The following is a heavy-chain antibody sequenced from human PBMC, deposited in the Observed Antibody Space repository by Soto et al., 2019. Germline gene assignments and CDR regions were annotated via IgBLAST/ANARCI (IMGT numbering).Heavy chain of an antibody. D-gene: IGHD1-7*01. CDR3: AKDRVGGTFYTPLAF. V-gene: IGHV3-30*18. Sequence: GGSLRLSCQASGFNFDNYGMHWVRQAPGKGLEWVAVITYDGSFQYYADSVKGRFTISRDNSKNTLSLHLNTLEPEDTAVYHCAKDRVGGTFYTPLAFWGQGTLVTVSS. CDR1: GFNFDNYG. CDR2: ITYDGSFQ. J-gene: IGHJ4*02.